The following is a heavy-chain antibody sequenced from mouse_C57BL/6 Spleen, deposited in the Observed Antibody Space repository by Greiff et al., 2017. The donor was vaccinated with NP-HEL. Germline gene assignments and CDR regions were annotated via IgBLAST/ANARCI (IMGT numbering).Heavy chain of an antibody. V-gene: IGHV5-6*02. CDR2: ISSGGSYT. D-gene: IGHD4-1*01. J-gene: IGHJ4*01. Sequence: EVKLVESGGDLVKPGGSLKLSCAASGFTFSSYGMSWVRQTPDKRLEWVATISSGGSYTYYPDSVKGRFTISRDNAKNTLYLQMSSLKSEDTAMYYCARASPNWDDAMDYWGQGTSVTVSS. CDR1: GFTFSSYG. CDR3: ARASPNWDDAMDY.